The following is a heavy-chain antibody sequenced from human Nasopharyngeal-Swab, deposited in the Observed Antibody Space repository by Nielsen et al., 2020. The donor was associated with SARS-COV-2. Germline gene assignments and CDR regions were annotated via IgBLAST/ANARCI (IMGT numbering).Heavy chain of an antibody. Sequence: SETLSLTCAVYGGSFSGYYWSWIRQPPGKGLEWIGEINHSGSTNYNPSLKSRVTISVDTSKNQFSLKLSSVTAADTAVYYCAHEKVLLWFGELLNYYGMDVWGQGTTVTVSS. J-gene: IGHJ6*02. D-gene: IGHD3-10*01. CDR2: INHSGST. CDR3: AHEKVLLWFGELLNYYGMDV. CDR1: GGSFSGYY. V-gene: IGHV4-34*01.